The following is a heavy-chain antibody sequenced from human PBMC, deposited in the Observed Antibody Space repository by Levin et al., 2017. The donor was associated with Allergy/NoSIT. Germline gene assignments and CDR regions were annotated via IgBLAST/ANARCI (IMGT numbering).Heavy chain of an antibody. CDR3: ARDPKPLISWYEGMDV. D-gene: IGHD6-13*01. CDR2: ISYDGSNK. CDR1: GFTFSSYA. V-gene: IGHV3-30-3*01. Sequence: GGSLRLSCAASGFTFSSYAMHWVRQAPGKGLEWVAVISYDGSNKYYADSVKGRFTISRDNSKNTLYLQMNSLRAEDTAVYYCARDPKPLISWYEGMDVWGQGTTVTVSS. J-gene: IGHJ6*02.